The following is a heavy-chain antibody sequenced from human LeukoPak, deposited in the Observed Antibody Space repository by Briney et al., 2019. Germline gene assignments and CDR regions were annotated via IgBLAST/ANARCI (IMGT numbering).Heavy chain of an antibody. CDR2: INSDGSTT. Sequence: RPGGSLRLSCAASGFTFSDYWMHWVRQAPGKGLVWVSGINSDGSTTNYADSVKGGFTISRDNAKNTLYLQMNSLRAEDTAVYHCARIPIGFGELGNYWGQGTLVTVSS. J-gene: IGHJ4*02. V-gene: IGHV3-74*01. CDR1: GFTFSDYW. CDR3: ARIPIGFGELGNY. D-gene: IGHD3-10*01.